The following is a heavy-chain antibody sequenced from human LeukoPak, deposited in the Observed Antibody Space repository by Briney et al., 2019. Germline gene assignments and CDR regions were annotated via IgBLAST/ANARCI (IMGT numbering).Heavy chain of an antibody. V-gene: IGHV1-69*13. D-gene: IGHD6-19*01. CDR1: GYTFTSYA. CDR3: ARGPLSSSGWYPFDY. J-gene: IGHJ4*02. Sequence: SVKVSCKASGYTFTSYAISWVRQAPGQGLEWMGGIIPIFGTANYAQKFQGRVTITADESTSTAYMELSSLRSEDTAVYYCARGPLSSSGWYPFDYWGQGTLVTVSS. CDR2: IIPIFGTA.